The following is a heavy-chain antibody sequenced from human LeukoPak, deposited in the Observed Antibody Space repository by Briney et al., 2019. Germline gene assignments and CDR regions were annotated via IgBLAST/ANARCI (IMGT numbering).Heavy chain of an antibody. CDR1: GGTFSSYA. Sequence: VASVKVSFKASGGTFSSYAISWVRQAPGQGLEWMGGIIPIFGTANYAQKFQGRVTITTDESTSTAYMELSSLRSEDTAVYYCARDRTASGPYMDVWGKGTTVTVSS. D-gene: IGHD5-18*01. V-gene: IGHV1-69*05. J-gene: IGHJ6*03. CDR3: ARDRTASGPYMDV. CDR2: IIPIFGTA.